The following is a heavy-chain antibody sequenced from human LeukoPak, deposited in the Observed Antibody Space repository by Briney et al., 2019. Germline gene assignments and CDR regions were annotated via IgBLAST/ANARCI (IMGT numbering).Heavy chain of an antibody. CDR3: AKSRSIAARYYYMDV. J-gene: IGHJ6*03. D-gene: IGHD6-6*01. CDR1: GFTFSNYA. CDR2: ISGSVGST. Sequence: PGGPLRLSCAASGFTFSNYAMSWVRQAPGKGLEWVSAISGSVGSTYYADSVKGRFTISRDNSKNTLYLQMNSLRAEDTAVYYCAKSRSIAARYYYMDVWGKGTTVTVSS. V-gene: IGHV3-23*01.